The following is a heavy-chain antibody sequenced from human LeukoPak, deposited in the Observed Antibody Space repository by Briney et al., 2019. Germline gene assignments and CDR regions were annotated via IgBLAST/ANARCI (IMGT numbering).Heavy chain of an antibody. CDR3: AKTRSYIGVVPGAFDI. CDR2: MNPNSGNT. CDR1: GYTFTSYD. D-gene: IGHD2-15*01. Sequence: GASVKVSCKASGYTFTSYDINWVRQATGQGLEWMGWMNPNSGNTGYAQKFQGRVTITSDESTNTAYMELFSLGSEDTAVYYCAKTRSYIGVVPGAFDIWGQGTMVTVSS. J-gene: IGHJ3*02. V-gene: IGHV1-8*01.